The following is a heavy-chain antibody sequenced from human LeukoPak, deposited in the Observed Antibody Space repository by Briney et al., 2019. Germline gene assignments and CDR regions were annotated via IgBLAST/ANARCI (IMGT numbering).Heavy chain of an antibody. CDR2: TYYRSKWYN. V-gene: IGHV6-1*01. CDR1: GDSVPSNSAA. Sequence: SQTLSLTCAISGDSVPSNSAAWNWIRQSPSRGLEWLGRTYYRSKWYNDYAVSVKSRITINPDTSKNQFSLQLNSVTPEDTAVYYCARDRNYDFWSGSHPFDYWGQGTLVTVSS. J-gene: IGHJ4*02. CDR3: ARDRNYDFWSGSHPFDY. D-gene: IGHD3-3*01.